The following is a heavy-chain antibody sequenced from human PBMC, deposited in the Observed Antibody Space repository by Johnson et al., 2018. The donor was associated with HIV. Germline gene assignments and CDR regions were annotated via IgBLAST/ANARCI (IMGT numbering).Heavy chain of an antibody. CDR1: GFTFSSYG. V-gene: IGHV3-30*02. Sequence: QVQLVESGGGVVQPGGSLRLSCAASGFTFSSYGMHWVRQAPGKGLEWVAFIRYDGSTKYYVDSVKGRFPISRDNAKNSLYLQMNSLRAEDTAVYYCAREEEWELTLVGVGAFDIWGQGTMVTVSS. CDR2: IRYDGSTK. CDR3: AREEEWELTLVGVGAFDI. D-gene: IGHD1-26*01. J-gene: IGHJ3*02.